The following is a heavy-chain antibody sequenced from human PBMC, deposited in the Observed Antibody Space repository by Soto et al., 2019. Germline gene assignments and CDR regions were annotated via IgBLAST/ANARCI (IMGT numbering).Heavy chain of an antibody. CDR1: QLTFSNAW. D-gene: IGHD6-13*01. CDR3: TWLKYSSSWYRVVGDYYGMDV. Sequence: GGALRLYGAASQLTFSNAWLSSIRHAPGKGLEWVGRIKSQTDGGTTDYAAPVKGRFTISRDDSKNTLYLQMNSLKTEDTAVYYCTWLKYSSSWYRVVGDYYGMDVWSQGTTV. V-gene: IGHV3-15*01. J-gene: IGHJ6*02. CDR2: IKSQTDGGTT.